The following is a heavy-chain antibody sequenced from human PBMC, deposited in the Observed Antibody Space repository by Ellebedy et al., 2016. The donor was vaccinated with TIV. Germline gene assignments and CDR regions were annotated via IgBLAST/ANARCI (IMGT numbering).Heavy chain of an antibody. D-gene: IGHD3-16*01. Sequence: GESLKISCEASGFSVSSNYITWVRQAPGKGLQWVSVIYSGNKTHYADSVRGRLTISRDIFKNTIYLQMHGLRIEDTALYYCVRERFPMPTWGQGTLVIVSS. CDR3: VRERFPMPT. J-gene: IGHJ4*02. CDR1: GFSVSSNY. V-gene: IGHV3-66*01. CDR2: IYSGNKT.